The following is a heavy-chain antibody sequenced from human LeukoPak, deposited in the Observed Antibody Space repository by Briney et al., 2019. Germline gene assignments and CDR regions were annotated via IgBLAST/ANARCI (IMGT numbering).Heavy chain of an antibody. D-gene: IGHD6-6*01. CDR1: GGSITTYY. V-gene: IGHV4-4*07. CDR2: INTSGST. J-gene: IGHJ4*02. CDR3: AKHRYSSSTNYYFDS. Sequence: PSETLSLTCSVSGGSITTYYWSWIRQPAGKGLEWIGRINTSGSTNYNPSLKSRVTMSVDTSKNQFSLKLSSVTAADTVVYYCAKHRYSSSTNYYFDSWGQGTLVTVSS.